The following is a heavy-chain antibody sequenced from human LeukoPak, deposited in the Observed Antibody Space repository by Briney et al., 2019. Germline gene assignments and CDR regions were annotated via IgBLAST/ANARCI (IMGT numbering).Heavy chain of an antibody. CDR2: IYYSGST. J-gene: IGHJ5*02. CDR1: GGSISSGGYH. Sequence: ETSETLSLTCTVSGGSISSGGYHWSWIRQHPGKGLEWIGHIYYSGSTYYSPSLKSRIIISVATAKNQFSLKLSSVTAADTAVYYCARKAYGDYDNRFDPWGQGTLVTVSS. V-gene: IGHV4-31*03. D-gene: IGHD4-17*01. CDR3: ARKAYGDYDNRFDP.